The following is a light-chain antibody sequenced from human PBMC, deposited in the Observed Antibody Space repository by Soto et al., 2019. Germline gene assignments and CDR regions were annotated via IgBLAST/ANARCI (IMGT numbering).Light chain of an antibody. Sequence: MLSPGTLSLSPGERATLCCRATESNSSSYLAWYQQKPAHAPTLLINDASNSTTGVPARFSGSRSGTDVTPTIISLEPEDYAVYYCQQRSNWPPITFGQGTRLEIK. CDR3: QQRSNWPPIT. CDR1: ESNSSSY. CDR2: DAS. V-gene: IGKV3D-20*02. J-gene: IGKJ5*01.